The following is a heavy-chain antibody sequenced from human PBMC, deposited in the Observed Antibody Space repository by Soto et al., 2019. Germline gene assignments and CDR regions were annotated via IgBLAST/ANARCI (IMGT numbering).Heavy chain of an antibody. CDR2: ISYDGSNK. V-gene: IGHV3-30-3*01. CDR3: ARDSD. Sequence: WGSLRLSCAASGFTFSSYAMHWVRQAPGKGLEWVAVISYDGSNKYYADSVKGRFTISRDNSKNTLYLQMNSLRAEDTAVYYCARDSDWGQGTLVTVSS. CDR1: GFTFSSYA. J-gene: IGHJ4*02.